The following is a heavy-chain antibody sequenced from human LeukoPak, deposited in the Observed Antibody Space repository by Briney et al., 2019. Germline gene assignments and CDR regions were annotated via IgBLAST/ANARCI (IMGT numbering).Heavy chain of an antibody. D-gene: IGHD4-23*01. V-gene: IGHV4-59*01. CDR2: IYYSGST. Sequence: KASETLSLTCTVSGGSISSYYWSWIRQPPGKGLEWIGYIYYSGSTNYNPSLKSRVTISVDTSKNQFSLKLSSVTAADTAVYYCASVSVVTRGFDYWGQGTLVTVSS. CDR3: ASVSVVTRGFDY. J-gene: IGHJ4*02. CDR1: GGSISSYY.